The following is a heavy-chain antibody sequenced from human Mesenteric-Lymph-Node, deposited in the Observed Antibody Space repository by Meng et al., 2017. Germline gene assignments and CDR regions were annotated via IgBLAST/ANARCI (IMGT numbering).Heavy chain of an antibody. CDR2: ISTYKGNT. CDR1: GYTFSSYE. Sequence: ASVKVSCKASGYTFSSYEISWVRQAPGQGLEWVGWISTYKGNTEYAQKLQGRVTITRNTSISTAYMELSSLRSEDTAVYYCAKDPMIVVVINDDAFDIWGQGTMVTVSS. V-gene: IGHV1-8*03. J-gene: IGHJ3*02. CDR3: AKDPMIVVVINDDAFDI. D-gene: IGHD3-22*01.